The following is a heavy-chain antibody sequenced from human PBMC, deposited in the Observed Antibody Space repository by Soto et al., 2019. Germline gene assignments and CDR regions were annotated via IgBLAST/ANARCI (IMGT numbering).Heavy chain of an antibody. CDR2: ISGSGGST. J-gene: IGHJ5*02. Sequence: GGSLRLSCAASGFTFSSYAMSWVRQAPGKGLEWVSAISGSGGSTYYADSVKGRFTISRDNSKNTLHLQMNSLRAEDTAVYYCVKTMVRGVIITKHWFDPWGQGTLVTVSS. V-gene: IGHV3-23*01. CDR1: GFTFSSYA. D-gene: IGHD3-10*01. CDR3: VKTMVRGVIITKHWFDP.